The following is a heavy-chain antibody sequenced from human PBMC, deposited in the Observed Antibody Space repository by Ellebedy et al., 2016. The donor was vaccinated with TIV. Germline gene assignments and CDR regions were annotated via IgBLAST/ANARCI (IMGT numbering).Heavy chain of an antibody. CDR2: ISYDGSRK. D-gene: IGHD3-16*01. CDR1: GFTFGIHA. Sequence: PGGSLRLSCVTSGFTFGIHAIHWVRQAPGKGLEWVAVISYDGSRKFYASAVAGRFTISRDSSKKTLYLQMNSLRADDTAVYYCARDRGYTIGGPDYWGQGTLVTVSS. CDR3: ARDRGYTIGGPDY. V-gene: IGHV3-30*01. J-gene: IGHJ4*02.